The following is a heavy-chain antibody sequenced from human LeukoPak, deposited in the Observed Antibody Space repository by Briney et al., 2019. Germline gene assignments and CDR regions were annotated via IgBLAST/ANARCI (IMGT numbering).Heavy chain of an antibody. CDR3: AKETSRYSSY. V-gene: IGHV3-23*01. CDR2: ISGSGGST. Sequence: PGGSLRLSCAASGFTFSSYWMHWVRQAPGKGPEWVSAISGSGGSTYYADSVKGRFTISRDNSKNTLYLQMNSLRAEDTAVYYCAKETSRYSSYWGQGTLVTVSS. CDR1: GFTFSSYW. D-gene: IGHD4-11*01. J-gene: IGHJ4*02.